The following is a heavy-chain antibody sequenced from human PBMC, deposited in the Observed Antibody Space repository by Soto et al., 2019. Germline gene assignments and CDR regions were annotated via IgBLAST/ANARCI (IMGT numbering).Heavy chain of an antibody. CDR1: GFTFSSYG. Sequence: PGGSLRLSCAASGFTFSSYGMHWVRQAPGKGLEWVAVIWYDGSNKYYADSVKGRFTISRDNSKNTLYLQMNSLRAEDTAVYYCARDLFDVYYYDSSGYHPLDYWGQGTLVTVSS. CDR3: ARDLFDVYYYDSSGYHPLDY. CDR2: IWYDGSNK. J-gene: IGHJ4*02. D-gene: IGHD3-22*01. V-gene: IGHV3-33*01.